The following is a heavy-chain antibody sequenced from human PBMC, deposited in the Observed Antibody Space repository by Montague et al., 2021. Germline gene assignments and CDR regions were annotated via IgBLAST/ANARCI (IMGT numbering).Heavy chain of an antibody. CDR1: GFPFNNYV. Sequence: SLSLSLSASGFPFNNYVMHWVRQAPGKGLEWVSGINGNSSNIDYADSVKGRFTISRDNAKNSLYLQMNSLRAEDTAVYYCVKYTLDYYPDFWGQGILVTVSS. D-gene: IGHD3-10*01. CDR2: INGNSSNI. CDR3: VKYTLDYYPDF. J-gene: IGHJ4*02. V-gene: IGHV3-9*01.